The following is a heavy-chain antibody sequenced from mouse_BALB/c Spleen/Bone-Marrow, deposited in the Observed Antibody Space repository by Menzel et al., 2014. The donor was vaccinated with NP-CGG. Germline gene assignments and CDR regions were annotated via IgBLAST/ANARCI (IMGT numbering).Heavy chain of an antibody. CDR3: ARSNDGFPAWFAY. Sequence: DVQLVESGPGLVKPSQSLSLTCTVTGYSITNDYAWNWIRQFPGNKLEWMGYTSYSGSTSYNPSLKSRISITRDTSKSQFFLQLNSVTTEDTATYYCARSNDGFPAWFAYWGQGTLVTVSA. J-gene: IGHJ3*01. CDR1: GYSITNDYA. CDR2: TSYSGST. D-gene: IGHD2-3*01. V-gene: IGHV3-2*02.